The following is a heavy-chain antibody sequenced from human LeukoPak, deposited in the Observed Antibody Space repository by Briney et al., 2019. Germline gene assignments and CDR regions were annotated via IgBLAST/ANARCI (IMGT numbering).Heavy chain of an antibody. V-gene: IGHV3-15*01. Sequence: PGGSLRLSCAASGFTFSNAWMSWVRQAPGKGLEWVGRIKRKTDGGTTDHAAPVKGRFTISRDDSKNTLYLQMNSLKTEDTAVYYCTTLYDYGDYYFDFWGQGTLDTVSS. J-gene: IGHJ4*02. CDR1: GFTFSNAW. CDR3: TTLYDYGDYYFDF. CDR2: IKRKTDGGTT. D-gene: IGHD4-17*01.